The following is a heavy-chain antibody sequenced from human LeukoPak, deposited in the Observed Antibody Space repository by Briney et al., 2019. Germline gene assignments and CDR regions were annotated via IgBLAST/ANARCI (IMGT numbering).Heavy chain of an antibody. Sequence: SETLSLTCTVSGGSMNINNYYWAWIRQPPGKGLEWIGSIYYTGTTYYNPSLKNRVTISVDTSKNQFSLKLYSVTAADTAVYYCAKFNYGSGSFDPWGQGTLVTVSS. V-gene: IGHV4-39*07. CDR1: GGSMNINNYY. CDR3: AKFNYGSGSFDP. D-gene: IGHD3-10*01. J-gene: IGHJ5*02. CDR2: IYYTGTT.